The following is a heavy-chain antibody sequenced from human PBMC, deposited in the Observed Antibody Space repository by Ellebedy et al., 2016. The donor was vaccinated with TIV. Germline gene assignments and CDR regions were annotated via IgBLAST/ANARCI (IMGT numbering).Heavy chain of an antibody. CDR3: AKPDFGGYNYGPYYYSGMDV. V-gene: IGHV3-23*01. Sequence: GESLKISXAASGFTFTSCAMSWVRQAPGKGLEWVSAISGSGGNTYYANSVKGRFTISRDNSKNTLYLQMSSLRAEDTAVYYCAKPDFGGYNYGPYYYSGMDVWGQGTTVTVSS. CDR1: GFTFTSCA. D-gene: IGHD5-18*01. CDR2: ISGSGGNT. J-gene: IGHJ6*02.